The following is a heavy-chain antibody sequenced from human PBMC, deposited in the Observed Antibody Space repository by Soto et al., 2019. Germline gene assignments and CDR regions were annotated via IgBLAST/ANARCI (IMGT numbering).Heavy chain of an antibody. CDR3: ARDTSRSLDF. Sequence: EVQLVESGGGLVKPGGSLRLSCAASGFTLSGYSMTWVRQAPETGLEWVASISDSTTYYADSVKGRFTISRDNAKNSVFLQMSTLRAEDTAVYYCARDTSRSLDFWGQGTLVIVSS. D-gene: IGHD2-2*01. J-gene: IGHJ4*02. CDR1: GFTLSGYS. CDR2: ISDSTT. V-gene: IGHV3-21*01.